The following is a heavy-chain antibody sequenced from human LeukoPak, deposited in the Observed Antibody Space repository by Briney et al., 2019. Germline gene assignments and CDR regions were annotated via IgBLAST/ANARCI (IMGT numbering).Heavy chain of an antibody. CDR1: GFTFSSYA. J-gene: IGHJ4*02. D-gene: IGHD1-26*01. CDR2: ISYDGSNK. V-gene: IGHV3-30-3*01. Sequence: GGSLRFSCAASGFTFSSYAMHWVRQAPGKGLEWVAVISYDGSNKYYADSVKGRFTISRDNSKNTLYLQMNSLRAEDTAVYYCARDGSGSYYVSYFEYWGQGTLVTDSS. CDR3: ARDGSGSYYVSYFEY.